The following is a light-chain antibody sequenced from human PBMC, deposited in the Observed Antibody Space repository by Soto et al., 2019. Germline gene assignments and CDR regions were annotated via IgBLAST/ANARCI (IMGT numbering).Light chain of an antibody. CDR1: QVITNF. Sequence: IQMNKSPSSLSASVGERSTITCRASQVITNFLAWYQQKPGKVPRLLIYSASTLQSGVPSRFSGSGSGTDFTLTISSLQPEEVGTYYCKKYNSAPLTVGGGNKVAI. CDR3: KKYNSAPLT. J-gene: IGKJ4*01. CDR2: SAS. V-gene: IGKV1-27*01.